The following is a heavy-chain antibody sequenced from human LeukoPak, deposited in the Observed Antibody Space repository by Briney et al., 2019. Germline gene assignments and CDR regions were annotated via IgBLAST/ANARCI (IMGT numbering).Heavy chain of an antibody. CDR2: ISYEGNNK. Sequence: GGSVRLFYGACGFIFSSYSMQWVRQARGRGLEDGAVISYEGNNKYYADSVKGRFTISRDNSKNTLYLQMDSLRAEDTAVYYCAKSMWGYYRGQGAMVNVSS. V-gene: IGHV3-30*04. D-gene: IGHD3-22*01. J-gene: IGHJ4*02. CDR1: GFIFSSYS. CDR3: AKSMWGYY.